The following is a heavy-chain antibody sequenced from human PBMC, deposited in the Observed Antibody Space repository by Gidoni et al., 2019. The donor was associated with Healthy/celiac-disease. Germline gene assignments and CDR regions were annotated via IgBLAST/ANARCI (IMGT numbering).Heavy chain of an antibody. CDR2: IYPGDSDT. CDR1: GYSFTSYW. CDR3: ARAYCGGDCYRTDWYFDL. Sequence: EVQLVQSGAEVKKPGESLKISCKGSGYSFTSYWIGWVRQMPGKGLEWMGIIYPGDSDTRYSPSFQGQVTISADNSISTAYLQWSSLKASDTAMYYCARAYCGGDCYRTDWYFDLWGRGTLVTVSS. J-gene: IGHJ2*01. D-gene: IGHD2-21*02. V-gene: IGHV5-51*01.